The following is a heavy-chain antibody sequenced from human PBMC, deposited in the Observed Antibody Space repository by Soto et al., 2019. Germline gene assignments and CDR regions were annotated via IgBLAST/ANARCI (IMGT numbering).Heavy chain of an antibody. V-gene: IGHV3-30-3*01. CDR1: GFTFSSYA. CDR2: ISYDGSNK. Sequence: GGSLRLSCAASGFTFSSYAMHWVRQAPGKGLEWVAVISYDGSNKYYADSMKGRFTISRDNSKNTLYLQMNSLRAEDTAVYYCAGSRRDGYNYFDYWGQGTLVTVSS. D-gene: IGHD5-12*01. CDR3: AGSRRDGYNYFDY. J-gene: IGHJ4*02.